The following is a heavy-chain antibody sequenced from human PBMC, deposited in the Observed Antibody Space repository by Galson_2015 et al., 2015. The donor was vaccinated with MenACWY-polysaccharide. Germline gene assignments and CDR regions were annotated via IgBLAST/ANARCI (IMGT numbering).Heavy chain of an antibody. CDR1: GYTFTSYG. D-gene: IGHD5-18*01. CDR3: ARDRKGGYSYGFRHYYGMDV. CDR2: ISAYNGNT. Sequence: SVKVSCKASGYTFTSYGISWVRQAPGQGLEWMGWISAYNGNTNYAQKLQGRVTMTTDTSTSKAYMELRSLRSDDTAVYYCARDRKGGYSYGFRHYYGMDVWGQGTTVTVSS. J-gene: IGHJ6*02. V-gene: IGHV1-18*01.